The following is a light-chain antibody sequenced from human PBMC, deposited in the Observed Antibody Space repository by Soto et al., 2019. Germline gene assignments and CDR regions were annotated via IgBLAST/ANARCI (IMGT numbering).Light chain of an antibody. CDR3: QQYNNWPLT. V-gene: IGKV3D-15*01. J-gene: IGKJ4*01. CDR2: GAS. CDR1: QSVSSN. Sequence: EIVMTQSPATLSVSPGERATVSCRACQSVSSNLAWYQQKPGQAPRLLIYGASTRATGIPARFSGSGSGTEITLTINSLQPEDFAVYYCQQYNNWPLTFGGGTKVEIK.